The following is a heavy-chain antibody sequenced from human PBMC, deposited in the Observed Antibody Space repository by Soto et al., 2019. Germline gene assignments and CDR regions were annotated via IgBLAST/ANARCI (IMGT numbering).Heavy chain of an antibody. CDR3: TTPEYSKHLDYYYGMDV. Sequence: GWSLRLSCTASGFTVRSNYMSWVRQAPGKGLEWVSVIYSGGTTYYADSVQGRFTISRDISKNTLYLQMNSLRAEDTAVYYCTTPEYSKHLDYYYGMDVWGQGTTVTVSS. V-gene: IGHV3-53*01. J-gene: IGHJ6*02. CDR2: IYSGGTT. CDR1: GFTVRSNY. D-gene: IGHD4-4*01.